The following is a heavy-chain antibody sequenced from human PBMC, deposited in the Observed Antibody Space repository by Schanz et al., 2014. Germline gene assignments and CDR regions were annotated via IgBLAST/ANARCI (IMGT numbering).Heavy chain of an antibody. CDR1: GGSINSAGHY. Sequence: LCGGSINSAGHYWGWIRQPPGKGLEWIGIIYYSGSTYYNTSLKSRVTISVDASKNQFFLKLSSVTAADTAVYYCAKTSVLYPWGYFDYWGQGTLVTVSS. J-gene: IGHJ4*02. CDR2: IYYSGST. D-gene: IGHD2-8*01. V-gene: IGHV4-39*01. CDR3: AKTSVLYPWGYFDY.